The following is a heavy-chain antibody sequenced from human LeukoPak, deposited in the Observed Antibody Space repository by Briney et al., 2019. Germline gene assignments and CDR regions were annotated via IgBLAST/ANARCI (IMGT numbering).Heavy chain of an antibody. CDR2: VKSKTDGGTT. J-gene: IGHJ4*02. CDR1: GFTFSNAW. Sequence: GGTLRLSCAASGFTFSNAWVSWVRQAPGKGLEWVGRVKSKTDGGTTDYAAPVKGRFIISRDDSKNTLYLQMNSLKSEDTAVYYCTRDDGYFDYWGQGTLVTVSS. V-gene: IGHV3-15*01. CDR3: TRDDGYFDY.